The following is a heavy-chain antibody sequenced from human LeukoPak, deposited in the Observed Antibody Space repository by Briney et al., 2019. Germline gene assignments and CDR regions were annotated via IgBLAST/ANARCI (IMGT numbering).Heavy chain of an antibody. CDR1: GYSFTSNW. D-gene: IGHD6-19*01. Sequence: GESLRISCKGSGYSFTSNWISWVRQMPGKGLEWMGRIDPSDSYTNYSPSFQGQVTISVDKSISTAYLQWSSLKASDTALYYCAKDKTRQYSSGCGDYWGQGTLVTVSS. J-gene: IGHJ4*02. V-gene: IGHV5-10-1*04. CDR2: IDPSDSYT. CDR3: AKDKTRQYSSGCGDY.